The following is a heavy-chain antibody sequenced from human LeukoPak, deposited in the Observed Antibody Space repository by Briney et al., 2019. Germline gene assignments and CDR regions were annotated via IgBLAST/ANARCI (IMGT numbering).Heavy chain of an antibody. V-gene: IGHV4-59*01. J-gene: IGHJ4*02. CDR3: ARGQFYHDSTGYSD. D-gene: IGHD3-22*01. Sequence: SETLSLTCTVSGGSISSYYWIWIRQPPGKGLEWLGYIYYSGTTSYNPSLKSRVTISVDTSKNQFSLMLNSVTAADAAVYYCARGQFYHDSTGYSDWGQGTLVTVSS. CDR2: IYYSGTT. CDR1: GGSISSYY.